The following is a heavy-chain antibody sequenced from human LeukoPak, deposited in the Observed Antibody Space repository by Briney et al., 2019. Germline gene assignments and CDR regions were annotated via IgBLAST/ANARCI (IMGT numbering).Heavy chain of an antibody. CDR2: IHTTGST. CDR1: GGSINSGSDY. Sequence: PSQTLSLTCTVSGGSINSGSDYWTWIRQPAGKGLEWIGRIHTTGSTTYNPSLESRVTISKDTSNNRFSLKLSSVTAADTAVYYCAKREVVDWGDYGANWFDPWGQGTLVTVSS. V-gene: IGHV4-61*02. CDR3: AKREVVDWGDYGANWFDP. J-gene: IGHJ5*02. D-gene: IGHD4-17*01.